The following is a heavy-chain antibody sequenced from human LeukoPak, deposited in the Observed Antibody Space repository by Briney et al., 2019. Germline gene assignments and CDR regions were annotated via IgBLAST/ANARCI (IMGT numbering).Heavy chain of an antibody. CDR3: ARPSITYSSSWYGEFYFDY. Sequence: GESLKISCKASGYSFTNYWVGWVRKMPGKGLEWMGIVYPGDSDTKYSPSFQGQVTISADKSISTAYLQWSSLKASDTAMYYCARPSITYSSSWYGEFYFDYWGQGTLVTVSS. J-gene: IGHJ4*02. CDR2: VYPGDSDT. CDR1: GYSFTNYW. V-gene: IGHV5-51*01. D-gene: IGHD6-13*01.